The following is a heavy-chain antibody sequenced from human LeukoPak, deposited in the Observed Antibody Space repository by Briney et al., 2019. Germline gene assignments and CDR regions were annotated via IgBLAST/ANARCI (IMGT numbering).Heavy chain of an antibody. J-gene: IGHJ3*01. V-gene: IGHV3-30*02. CDR3: AKVRLLGALDDAFDV. CDR1: GFGFSSYA. CDR2: IRHDGSHH. Sequence: GGSLRLSCAASGFGFSSYAMHWVRQAPGKGLEWVAFIRHDGSHHYHGDSVKGRFTISRDNSKNTLYLEMTSLRPEDTAVYYCAKVRLLGALDDAFDVWGQGTMVTV. D-gene: IGHD3-16*01.